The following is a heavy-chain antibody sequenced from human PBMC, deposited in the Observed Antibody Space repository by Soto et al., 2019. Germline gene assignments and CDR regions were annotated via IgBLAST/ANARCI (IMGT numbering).Heavy chain of an antibody. V-gene: IGHV1-18*01. J-gene: IGHJ5*02. CDR2: ISAYNYNT. CDR1: GYTITSYG. Sequence: QVQLVQSGAEVKKPGASEKVSCKASGYTITSYGLSWVPQAPGQGLEWMGRISAYNYNTNYAQKLQGRVTMTTDTSTSTAYMELRSLRSDDTAVYYCARVVGALGHWFDPWGQGTLVTVSS. CDR3: ARVVGALGHWFDP. D-gene: IGHD1-26*01.